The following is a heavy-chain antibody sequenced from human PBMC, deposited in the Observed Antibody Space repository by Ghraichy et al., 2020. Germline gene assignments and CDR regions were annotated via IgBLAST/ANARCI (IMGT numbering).Heavy chain of an antibody. CDR2: IYYTGIT. CDR3: ARGIQTDYYYYGMDV. D-gene: IGHD5-18*01. Sequence: SETLSLTCTVSGGSVSSGTNFWSWIRQPPGKGLEWIGYIYYTGITNYNPSLKSRVTISVDTSKNQFSLKVTSVTAADTAVYYCARGIQTDYYYYGMDVCGQGTTVTASS. V-gene: IGHV4-61*01. CDR1: GGSVSSGTNF. J-gene: IGHJ6*02.